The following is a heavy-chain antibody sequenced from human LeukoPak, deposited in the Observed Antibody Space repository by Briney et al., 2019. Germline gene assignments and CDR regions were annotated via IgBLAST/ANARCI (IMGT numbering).Heavy chain of an antibody. J-gene: IGHJ4*02. V-gene: IGHV2-5*02. CDR2: LYSDDDK. D-gene: IGHD3-10*01. Sequence: SGPTLVNPPQTLTLTCTFSGFSLSTSGVGVGWIRQPPVKALEWLALLYSDDDKRYIPSLKTRLNITKDTSENPVVLTLTHMDPVDTATYYCALEIPDYYGSGSYPGYWGQGTLVTVSS. CDR1: GFSLSTSGVG. CDR3: ALEIPDYYGSGSYPGY.